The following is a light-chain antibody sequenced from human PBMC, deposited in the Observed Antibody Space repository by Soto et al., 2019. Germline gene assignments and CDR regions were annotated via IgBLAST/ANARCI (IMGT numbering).Light chain of an antibody. CDR2: AAS. CDR3: LQHNSFPLT. Sequence: DIRMTQSPSSLSASVGDRVTITCRASQGIGNDLGWYQQKLGKAPKRLIYAASSLQIGVPSRFSGSGSGTEFTLTISTLQPEDFATYYCLQHNSFPLTFGGGTKVDIK. J-gene: IGKJ4*01. CDR1: QGIGND. V-gene: IGKV1-17*01.